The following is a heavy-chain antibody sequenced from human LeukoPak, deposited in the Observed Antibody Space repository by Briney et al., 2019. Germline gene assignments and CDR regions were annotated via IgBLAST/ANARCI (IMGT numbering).Heavy chain of an antibody. CDR3: AKDGLAVSHNEFDP. V-gene: IGHV3-30*04. CDR1: GFTFSSYA. J-gene: IGHJ5*02. CDR2: ISYDGSND. D-gene: IGHD6-19*01. Sequence: QPGRSLRLSCAASGFTFSSYALHWVRQAPGKGLEWVAVISYDGSNDYYADSVKGRFTISRDNPRNTLYLQMDSLRAEDTAVYYCAKDGLAVSHNEFDPWGQGTLVTVSS.